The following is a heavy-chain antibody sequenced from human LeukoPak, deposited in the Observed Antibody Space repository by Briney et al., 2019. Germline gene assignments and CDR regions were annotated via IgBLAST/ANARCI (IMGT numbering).Heavy chain of an antibody. J-gene: IGHJ4*02. V-gene: IGHV1-2*02. CDR3: ARDGSPGGYSYGYLDY. Sequence: ASVKVSFKASGYTFTSYDINWVRQAPGQGLEWMGWINPNSGGTNYAQKFQGRVTMTRDTSISTAYMELSRLRSDDTAVYYCARDGSPGGYSYGYLDYWGQGTLVTVSS. CDR1: GYTFTSYD. CDR2: INPNSGGT. D-gene: IGHD5-18*01.